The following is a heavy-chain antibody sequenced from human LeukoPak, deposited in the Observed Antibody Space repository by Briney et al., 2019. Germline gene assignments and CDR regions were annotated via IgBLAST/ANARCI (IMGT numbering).Heavy chain of an antibody. Sequence: GASVKVSCKASGYTFTSYGISWVRQAPGQGLEWMGWISAYNGNTNYAQKLQGRVTMTTDTSTSTAYMELRSLRSDDTAVYYCARDSLHSSSWYCPDYWGQGTLVTVSS. D-gene: IGHD6-13*01. CDR3: ARDSLHSSSWYCPDY. CDR1: GYTFTSYG. CDR2: ISAYNGNT. V-gene: IGHV1-18*01. J-gene: IGHJ4*02.